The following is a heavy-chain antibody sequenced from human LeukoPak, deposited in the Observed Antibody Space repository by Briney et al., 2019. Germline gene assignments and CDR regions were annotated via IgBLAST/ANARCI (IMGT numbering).Heavy chain of an antibody. CDR1: GYSFTSYW. J-gene: IGHJ4*02. V-gene: IGHV5-51*01. D-gene: IGHD6-19*01. Sequence: GESLKISCKGSGYSFTSYWIGWVRQMPGKGLERMGIIYPGDSDTRYSPSFQGQVTISADKSISTAYLQWSSLKASDTAMYYCARHGTYSSGWYTGDYWGQGTLVTVSS. CDR2: IYPGDSDT. CDR3: ARHGTYSSGWYTGDY.